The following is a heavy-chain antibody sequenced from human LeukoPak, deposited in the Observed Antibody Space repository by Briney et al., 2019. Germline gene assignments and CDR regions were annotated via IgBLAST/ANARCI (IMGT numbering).Heavy chain of an antibody. Sequence: SETLSLTCTVSGGSISSSSYYWGWIRQPPGKGLEWIGSIYYSGSTYYNPSLKSRVTISVDTSKNQFSLKLSSVTAADTAVYYCARYGQWLVRSFDYWGQGTLVTVSP. J-gene: IGHJ4*02. D-gene: IGHD6-19*01. CDR2: IYYSGST. CDR3: ARYGQWLVRSFDY. V-gene: IGHV4-39*01. CDR1: GGSISSSSYY.